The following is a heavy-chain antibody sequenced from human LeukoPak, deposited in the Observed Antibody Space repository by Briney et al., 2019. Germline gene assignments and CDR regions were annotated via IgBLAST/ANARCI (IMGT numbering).Heavy chain of an antibody. CDR3: AREVELPGDFADY. CDR1: GYTFTSYG. Sequence: ASVKVSCKASGYTFTSYGISWVRQAPGQGLEWMGWISAYNGNTNYAQKLQGRVTMTRDTSISTAYMELSRLRSDDTAVYYCAREVELPGDFADYWGQGTLVTVSS. V-gene: IGHV1-18*01. J-gene: IGHJ4*02. CDR2: ISAYNGNT. D-gene: IGHD2-15*01.